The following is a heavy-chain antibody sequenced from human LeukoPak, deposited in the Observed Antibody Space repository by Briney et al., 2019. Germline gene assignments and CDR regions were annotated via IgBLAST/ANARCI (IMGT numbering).Heavy chain of an antibody. CDR3: ARRDRSTSYYFDY. Sequence: GGSLRLSCAASGFTFSSYEMNWVRQAPGKGLEWVSHISSSGITIYYADSVKGRFTISRDNAKNSLYLQMNNLRAEDTAVYYCARRDRSTSYYFDYWGQGTLVTVSS. J-gene: IGHJ4*02. CDR2: ISSSGITI. CDR1: GFTFSSYE. V-gene: IGHV3-48*03. D-gene: IGHD2/OR15-2a*01.